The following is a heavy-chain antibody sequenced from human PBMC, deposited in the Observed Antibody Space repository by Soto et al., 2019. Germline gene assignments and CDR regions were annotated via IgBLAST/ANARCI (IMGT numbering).Heavy chain of an antibody. CDR1: GYTFISHS. Sequence: XSVKVSYKSSGYTFISHSIPLVRQAPGQGLECMGRISSYNGNTNYAQKLQVRVTMSTDASTNTAYMELRSLRSDDTAVYYCARGAFCGGAPGCRDMDVWGQGTTVTVSS. CDR2: ISSYNGNT. J-gene: IGHJ6*02. V-gene: IGHV1-18*01. CDR3: ARGAFCGGAPGCRDMDV. D-gene: IGHD2-21*01.